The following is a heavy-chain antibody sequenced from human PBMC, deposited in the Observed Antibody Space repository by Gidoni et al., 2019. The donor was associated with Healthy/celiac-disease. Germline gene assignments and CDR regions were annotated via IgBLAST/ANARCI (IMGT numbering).Heavy chain of an antibody. CDR1: GFTFSRYE. V-gene: IGHV3-48*03. CDR2: MSSSGSTI. D-gene: IGHD3-22*01. J-gene: IGHJ4*02. CDR3: ARGWGTMIVVGYFAY. Sequence: EVKLVEQGGGLVQPGGSLRLPCAASGFTFSRYEMKWFRQAPGQGLEWVSYMSSSGSTIYYADSVKGRFTISRDNAKNSLYLQMNSLRAEDTAVYYCARGWGTMIVVGYFAYWGQGTLVTVSS.